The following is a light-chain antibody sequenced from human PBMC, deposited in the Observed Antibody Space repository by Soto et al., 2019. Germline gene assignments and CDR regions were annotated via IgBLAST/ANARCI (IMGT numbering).Light chain of an antibody. Sequence: QSVLTQPPSASGSPGQSVTISCTGTKNDIGVYDFVSWNQHHPGKAPRLIIYEVVQRPSGVPDRFSGSKSGNTASLTVSGLQAADEADYFCKSYAGSNTYVFGSGTMVTVL. CDR2: EVV. J-gene: IGLJ1*01. CDR3: KSYAGSNTYV. CDR1: KNDIGVYDF. V-gene: IGLV2-8*01.